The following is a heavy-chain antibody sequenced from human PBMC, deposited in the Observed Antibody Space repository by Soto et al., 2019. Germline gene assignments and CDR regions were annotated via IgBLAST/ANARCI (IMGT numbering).Heavy chain of an antibody. V-gene: IGHV4-59*08. Sequence: SETLSLTCTVSGGSISSYYWSWIRQPPGKGLEWIGYIYYSGSTNYNPSLKSRVTISVDTSKNQFSLKLSSVTAADTAVYYCARLDCSGGSCVDYWGQGTLVTVSS. CDR3: ARLDCSGGSCVDY. J-gene: IGHJ4*02. D-gene: IGHD2-15*01. CDR2: IYYSGST. CDR1: GGSISSYY.